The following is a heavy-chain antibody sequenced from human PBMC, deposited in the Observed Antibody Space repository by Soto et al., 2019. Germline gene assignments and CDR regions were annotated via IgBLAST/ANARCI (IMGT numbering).Heavy chain of an antibody. CDR3: TTTYGSGP. J-gene: IGHJ5*02. CDR2: FKSKTDCGTT. D-gene: IGHD3-10*01. CDR1: VFTLSMYS. V-gene: IGHV3-15*01. Sequence: GGSLRLSCEVSVFTLSMYSMTYVRQAPGKGLEWVGRFKSKTDCGTTDYAAPVKGRFTISRDDSENTLYLQMNSLKTEDTAVYYCTTTYGSGPWRQGTLVTVSS.